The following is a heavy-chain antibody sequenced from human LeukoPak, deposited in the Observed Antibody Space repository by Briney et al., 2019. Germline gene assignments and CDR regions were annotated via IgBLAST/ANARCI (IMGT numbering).Heavy chain of an antibody. CDR3: AKVRRRSDGMDV. CDR2: ISWNSGSI. Sequence: GGSLRLSCAASGFTFDDYAMHWVRQAPGKGLEWVSGISWNSGSIGYADSVKGRFTISRDNAKNTLYLQMNSLRAEDTAVYYCAKVRRRSDGMDVWGKGTTVTVSS. V-gene: IGHV3-9*01. D-gene: IGHD6-25*01. CDR1: GFTFDDYA. J-gene: IGHJ6*03.